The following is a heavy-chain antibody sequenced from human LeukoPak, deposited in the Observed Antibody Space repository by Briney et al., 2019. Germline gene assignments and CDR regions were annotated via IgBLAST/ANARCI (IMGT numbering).Heavy chain of an antibody. CDR1: GYPFTTSW. J-gene: IGHJ4*02. D-gene: IGHD5-24*01. V-gene: IGHV5-51*01. CDR2: IYAGNSDA. CDR3: AIINHPDGRVY. Sequence: GESLQISCQGFGYPFTTSWIGWARQLPGKGLKWTAIIYAGNSDAKYSPSLQGQVSISTDRSISTAYLHWSSLKASDTAIYYCAIINHPDGRVYWGQGTLVTVSS.